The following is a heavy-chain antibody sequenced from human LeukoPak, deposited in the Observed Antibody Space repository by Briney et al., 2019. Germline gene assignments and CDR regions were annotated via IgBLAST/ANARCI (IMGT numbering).Heavy chain of an antibody. Sequence: ASVKVSCEVSGYTLTELSMHWVRQAPGKGLEWMGGFDPEDGETIYAQKFQGRVTMTEDTSTDTAYMELSSLRSEDTAVYYCATVTWGPPSYIYWGQGTLVTVSS. CDR2: FDPEDGET. J-gene: IGHJ4*02. CDR1: GYTLTELS. D-gene: IGHD7-27*01. V-gene: IGHV1-24*01. CDR3: ATVTWGPPSYIY.